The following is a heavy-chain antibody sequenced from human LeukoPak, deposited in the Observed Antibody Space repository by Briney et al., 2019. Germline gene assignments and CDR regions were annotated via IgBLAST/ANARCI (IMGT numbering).Heavy chain of an antibody. CDR3: AREQRLTMFRGVIDY. CDR2: IYTSGST. J-gene: IGHJ4*02. V-gene: IGHV4-4*07. CDR1: GGSIRNYF. Sequence: PSETLSLTCSVSGGSIRNYFWSWIRQPAGKGLEWIGRIYTSGSTDYNPSLRSRVTMSVDTSRNQFSLKLRSVTPADTAIYYCAREQRLTMFRGVIDYWGQGTLVTVSS. D-gene: IGHD3-10*01.